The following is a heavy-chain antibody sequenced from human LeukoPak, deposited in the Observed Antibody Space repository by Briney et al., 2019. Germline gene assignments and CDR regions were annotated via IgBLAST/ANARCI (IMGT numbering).Heavy chain of an antibody. CDR1: GLTVSSNY. Sequence: GGSLRLSCAASGLTVSSNYMSWVRQAPGEGLEWVSVIYSDGGGGTTYYADSVKGRFTISRDNTKNSLFLQMNSLRAEDTAVYYCATDPAGIGSESYWGQGTLVTVSS. CDR2: IYSDGGGGTT. CDR3: ATDPAGIGSESY. D-gene: IGHD1-14*01. V-gene: IGHV3-53*01. J-gene: IGHJ4*02.